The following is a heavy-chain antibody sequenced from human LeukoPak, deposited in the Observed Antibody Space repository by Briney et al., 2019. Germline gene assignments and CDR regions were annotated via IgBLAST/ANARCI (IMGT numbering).Heavy chain of an antibody. D-gene: IGHD4-17*01. J-gene: IGHJ3*02. CDR2: INSDGSST. CDR1: GFTFSSYG. V-gene: IGHV3-74*01. Sequence: GGTLRLSCAASGFTFSSYGMSWVRQAPGKGLVWVSRINSDGSSTSYADSVKGRFTISRDNAKNTLYLQMNSLRAEDTAVYYCARVYVTDYGDQTLDAFDIWGQGTMVTVSS. CDR3: ARVYVTDYGDQTLDAFDI.